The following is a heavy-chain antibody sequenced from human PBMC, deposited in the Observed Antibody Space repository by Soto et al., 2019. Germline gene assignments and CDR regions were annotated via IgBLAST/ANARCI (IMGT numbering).Heavy chain of an antibody. J-gene: IGHJ4*02. CDR3: ARAQQRAFGYGDYS. Sequence: QVQLQESGPGLVKPSQTLSLTCTVSGGSISSGDYYWSWIRQPPGKGLEWIGYIYYSGSTYYNPSLKSRVTISVDAYTNPFSLKPSSANATDTAVYYCARAQQRAFGYGDYSWGQGTLLTVSS. D-gene: IGHD4-17*01. CDR2: IYYSGST. V-gene: IGHV4-30-4*01. CDR1: GGSISSGDYY.